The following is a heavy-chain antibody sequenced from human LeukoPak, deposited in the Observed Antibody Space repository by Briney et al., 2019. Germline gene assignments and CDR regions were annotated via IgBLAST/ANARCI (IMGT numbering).Heavy chain of an antibody. CDR2: ISSSSSTI. Sequence: GGSLRLSCAASGFTFSSYSMNWVRQAPGKGLEWVSYISSSSSTIYYADSVKGRFTISRDNAKNSLYLQMNSLRAEDTAVYYCANRRDGYSDYWGQGTLVTVSS. J-gene: IGHJ4*02. CDR3: ANRRDGYSDY. CDR1: GFTFSSYS. D-gene: IGHD5-24*01. V-gene: IGHV3-48*04.